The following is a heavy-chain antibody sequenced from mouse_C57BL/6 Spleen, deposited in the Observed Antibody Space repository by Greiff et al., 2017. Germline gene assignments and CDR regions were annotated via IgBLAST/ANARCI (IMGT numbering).Heavy chain of an antibody. D-gene: IGHD2-1*01. CDR1: GFTFSDYG. J-gene: IGHJ4*01. Sequence: EVQLVESGGGLVKPGGSLKLSCSASGFTFSDYGMHWVRQAPEKGLEWVAYISSGSSTIYYADTVKGRFTISRDNATNTLFLQMDSLRSEDTAMYYCAGVEIYYGNYGGAMDYWGQGTSVTVAS. V-gene: IGHV5-17*01. CDR3: AGVEIYYGNYGGAMDY. CDR2: ISSGSSTI.